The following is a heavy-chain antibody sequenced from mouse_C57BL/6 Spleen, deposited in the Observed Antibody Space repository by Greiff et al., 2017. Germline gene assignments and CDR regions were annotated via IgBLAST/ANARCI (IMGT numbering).Heavy chain of an antibody. D-gene: IGHD2-1*01. J-gene: IGHJ1*03. CDR3: ARYSTMVTRGYFDARGYFDV. Sequence: QVQLQQPGAELVKPGASVKLSCKASGYTFTSYWMHWVKQRPGRGLEWIGRIDPNSGGTKYNEKFKSKATLTVDKPSSTAYMQRSSLTSEDSAVYYCARYSTMVTRGYFDARGYFDVWGTGTTVTVSS. CDR1: GYTFTSYW. CDR2: IDPNSGGT. V-gene: IGHV1-72*01.